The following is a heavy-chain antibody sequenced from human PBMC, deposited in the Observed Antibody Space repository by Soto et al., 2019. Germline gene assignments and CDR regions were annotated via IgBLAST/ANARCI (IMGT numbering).Heavy chain of an antibody. J-gene: IGHJ6*03. D-gene: IGHD2-2*01. CDR3: ARGYCSSTSCRYYYYYYMDV. CDR2: INAGNGNT. V-gene: IGHV1-3*01. CDR1: GYTFTSYA. Sequence: ALVKVSCKASGYTFTSYAMHWVRQAPGQRLEWMGWINAGNGNTKYSQKFQGRVTITRDTSASTAYMELSSLRSEDTAVYYCARGYCSSTSCRYYYYYYMDVWGKGTTVTVSS.